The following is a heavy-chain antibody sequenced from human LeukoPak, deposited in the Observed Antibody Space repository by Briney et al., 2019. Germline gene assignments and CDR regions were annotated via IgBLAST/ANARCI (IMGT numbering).Heavy chain of an antibody. CDR1: GFTFSSYG. D-gene: IGHD2-15*01. Sequence: QPGGSLRLSCAASGFTFSSYGMHWVRQAPGKGLEWVAVIWYDGSNKYYADSTRGRFTISKDFSKNTLYLQINSLRAEDTAIYYCAKNGAAWAVFGSYFDYWGQGTLVTVSP. V-gene: IGHV3-33*03. CDR3: AKNGAAWAVFGSYFDY. CDR2: IWYDGSNK. J-gene: IGHJ4*02.